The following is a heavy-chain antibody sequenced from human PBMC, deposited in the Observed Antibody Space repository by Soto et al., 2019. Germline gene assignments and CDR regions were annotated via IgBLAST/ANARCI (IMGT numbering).Heavy chain of an antibody. J-gene: IGHJ4*02. CDR2: IKGDGSEK. CDR1: GFTFSYYW. CDR3: ASWAPADTGDNY. V-gene: IGHV3-7*01. D-gene: IGHD6-13*01. Sequence: EVQLVESGGGLVQPGGSLRLSCGASGFTFSYYWMSWIRQAPGKGLEWVATIKGDGSEKYYVDSVKGRFTISRDNAKNSLYLQMNSLRAEETAVYYRASWAPADTGDNYWGQGTLVTVSS.